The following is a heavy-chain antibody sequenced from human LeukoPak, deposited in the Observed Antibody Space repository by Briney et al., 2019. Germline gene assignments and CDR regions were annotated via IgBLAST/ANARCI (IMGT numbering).Heavy chain of an antibody. D-gene: IGHD3-10*01. J-gene: IGHJ4*02. CDR1: GDSISSGGYS. V-gene: IGHV4-30-2*01. CDR2: IYHSGST. CDR3: ARYRTFYGSGSYVDY. Sequence: SQTLSLTCAVSGDSISSGGYSWRWIRQPPGKGLEWIGYIYHSGSTYYNPSLKSRVTISVDRSKNQFSLKLSSVTAADTAVYYCARYRTFYGSGSYVDYWGQGTLVTVSS.